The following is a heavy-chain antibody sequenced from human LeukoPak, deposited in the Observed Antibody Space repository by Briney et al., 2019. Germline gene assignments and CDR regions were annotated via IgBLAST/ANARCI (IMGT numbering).Heavy chain of an antibody. CDR3: AREGTRTGSFDY. V-gene: IGHV4-59*01. J-gene: IGHJ4*02. D-gene: IGHD3/OR15-3a*01. CDR2: IYYSGST. CDR1: GGSISSYY. Sequence: SETLSLTCTVSGGSISSYYWSWIRQPPGKGLEWIGYIYYSGSTNYNPSLKSRVTISVDTSKNQFSLKLSSVTAADTAVYYCAREGTRTGSFDYWGQGTLVTVSS.